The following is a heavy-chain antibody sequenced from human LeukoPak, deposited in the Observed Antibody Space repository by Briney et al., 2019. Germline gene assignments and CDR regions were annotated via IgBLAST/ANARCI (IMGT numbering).Heavy chain of an antibody. V-gene: IGHV1-46*01. Sequence: ASVKVSCKASGYTFTSYYMHWVRQAPGQGLEWMGIINPSGGSKSYAQKFQGRVTMTRDMSTSTVYMELRSLGSEDTAVYYCARGGGGRYFSIDSWGQGTLVTVSS. J-gene: IGHJ4*02. D-gene: IGHD1-26*01. CDR3: ARGGGGRYFSIDS. CDR2: INPSGGSK. CDR1: GYTFTSYY.